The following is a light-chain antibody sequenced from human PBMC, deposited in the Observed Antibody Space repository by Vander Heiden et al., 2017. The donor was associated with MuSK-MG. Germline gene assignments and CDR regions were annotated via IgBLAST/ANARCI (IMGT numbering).Light chain of an antibody. V-gene: IGKV1-12*01. J-gene: IGKJ4*01. CDR1: QGIRSY. CDR3: QQANSFPLT. Sequence: DIQMTQSPSSVSASVGDRVTITCRASQGIRSYLAWYQQKPGKAPNLLIYGASSLQSGVPSRFSGSGSGTDFTLTISSLHPEDFAAYYCQQANSFPLTFGGGTKVEIK. CDR2: GAS.